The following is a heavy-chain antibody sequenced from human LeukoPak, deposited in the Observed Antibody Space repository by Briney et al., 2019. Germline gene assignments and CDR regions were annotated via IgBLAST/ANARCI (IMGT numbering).Heavy chain of an antibody. CDR2: LYHSGNT. D-gene: IGHD1-26*01. Sequence: SETLSLTCTVSGNSISSGYYWGWIRPPPGKGLEWIGSLYHSGNTYYNPSLKSRVTISVHTSKNQFSLKLSSVTAADTAVYYCARGKSRGSHIDYWGQGTLVTVSS. J-gene: IGHJ4*02. V-gene: IGHV4-38-2*02. CDR3: ARGKSRGSHIDY. CDR1: GNSISSGYY.